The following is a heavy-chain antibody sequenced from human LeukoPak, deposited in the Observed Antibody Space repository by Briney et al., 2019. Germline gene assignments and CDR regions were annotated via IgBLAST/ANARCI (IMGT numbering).Heavy chain of an antibody. CDR3: ARENNWNYHFAY. Sequence: PSETLSLTCTGSGVSISSGDYYWSWIRQPPGKGLEWIGYIYYSGSTYYNPSLKSRVTISVDTSKNQFSLKLNSVTAADTAVYYCARENNWNYHFAYWGQRTLVTVSS. CDR1: GVSISSGDYY. V-gene: IGHV4-30-4*08. J-gene: IGHJ4*02. D-gene: IGHD1-7*01. CDR2: IYYSGST.